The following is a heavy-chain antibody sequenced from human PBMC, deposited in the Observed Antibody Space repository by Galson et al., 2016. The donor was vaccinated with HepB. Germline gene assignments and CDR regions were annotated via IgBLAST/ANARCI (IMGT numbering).Heavy chain of an antibody. D-gene: IGHD2-15*01. V-gene: IGHV3-72*01. CDR2: IRDKARSYTT. Sequence: SLRLSCAAFGFTSSDHYMDWVRQAPGKGLEWVGRIRDKARSYTTEYAASVKGRFTVSRDASENSLYLQMNSLKSEDTAVYYCVRAAAADCSGSYCHYDMDVWGQGTTVTVSS. J-gene: IGHJ6*02. CDR3: VRAAAADCSGSYCHYDMDV. CDR1: GFTSSDHY.